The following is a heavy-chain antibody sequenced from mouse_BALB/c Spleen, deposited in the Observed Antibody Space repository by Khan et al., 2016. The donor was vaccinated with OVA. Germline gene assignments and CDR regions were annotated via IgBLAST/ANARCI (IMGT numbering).Heavy chain of an antibody. D-gene: IGHD3-1*01. CDR2: INPSNDYT. CDR1: GYTFTTYT. V-gene: IGHV1-4*01. CDR3: EDSGQQGLRGGLTY. Sequence: QVQLQLSGAELARPGASVKMSCKTSGYTFTTYTLHWVKQRPGRSLEWIEYINPSNDYTNYNQMFKDKSTLTADKSSSTAYMQLSSLTSEDSAVFDMEDSGQQGLRGGLTYWGQGTLVTVSA. J-gene: IGHJ3*01.